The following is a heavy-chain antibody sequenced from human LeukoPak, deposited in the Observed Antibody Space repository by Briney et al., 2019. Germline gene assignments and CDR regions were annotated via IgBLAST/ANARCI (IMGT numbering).Heavy chain of an antibody. Sequence: PSETLPLTCTVSGGSISSGSYYWSWIRQPAGKGLEWVGRIYTSGSTNYNPSLKSRATISVDTSKNQFSLKLSSVTAADTAVYYCARRRRYYDSSGYYYAYFDYWGQGTLVTVSS. D-gene: IGHD3-22*01. CDR2: IYTSGST. V-gene: IGHV4-61*02. CDR3: ARRRRYYDSSGYYYAYFDY. CDR1: GGSISSGSYY. J-gene: IGHJ4*02.